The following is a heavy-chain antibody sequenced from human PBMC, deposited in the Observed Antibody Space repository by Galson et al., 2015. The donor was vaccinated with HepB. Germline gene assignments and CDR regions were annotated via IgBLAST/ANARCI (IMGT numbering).Heavy chain of an antibody. Sequence: SVKVSCKASGFSFSNYDITWVRQATGQGPEWLGWMDPNSGNAGYAQKFQGRITMTRNASINTAYMELRSLRSDDTAVYYCARFPHSSCWDDSSYYMDVWGKGTTVTVSS. CDR2: MDPNSGNA. CDR1: GFSFSNYD. J-gene: IGHJ6*03. CDR3: ARFPHSSCWDDSSYYMDV. D-gene: IGHD6-13*01. V-gene: IGHV1-8*01.